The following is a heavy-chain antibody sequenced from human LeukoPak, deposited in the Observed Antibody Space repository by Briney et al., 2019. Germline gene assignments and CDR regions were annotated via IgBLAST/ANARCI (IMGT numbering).Heavy chain of an antibody. CDR2: ISAYNGNT. Sequence: ASVKVSCKASGYTFTSYGISWVRQAPGQGLKWMGWISAYNGNTNYAQKLQGRVTMTTDTSTSTAYMELRSLRSDDTAVYYCARETAYYYGSGSYSPPRYWGQGTLVTVSS. J-gene: IGHJ4*02. CDR3: ARETAYYYGSGSYSPPRY. V-gene: IGHV1-18*01. D-gene: IGHD3-10*01. CDR1: GYTFTSYG.